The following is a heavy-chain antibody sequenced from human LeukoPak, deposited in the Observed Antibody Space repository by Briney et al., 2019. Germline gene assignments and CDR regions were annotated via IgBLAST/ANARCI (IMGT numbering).Heavy chain of an antibody. CDR3: ARDRHWTNDWVFDY. Sequence: PSETLSLTCTVSGGSIATYYWSWIRQPPGKGLEWIGYIYYNGHTDYNPSLKSRVTISVHTSKNQFSLKLSSLTAADTAVYYCARDRHWTNDWVFDYWGQGTLVTVSS. D-gene: IGHD1/OR15-1a*01. V-gene: IGHV4-59*01. CDR2: IYYNGHT. J-gene: IGHJ4*02. CDR1: GGSIATYY.